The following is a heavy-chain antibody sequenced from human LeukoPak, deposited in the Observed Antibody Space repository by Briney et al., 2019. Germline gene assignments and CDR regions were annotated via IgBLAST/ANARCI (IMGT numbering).Heavy chain of an antibody. CDR3: ARSPPHGSAGYSRYYFDY. V-gene: IGHV4-38-2*02. CDR2: IYHSGST. D-gene: IGHD3-22*01. J-gene: IGHJ4*02. Sequence: PSETLSLTCTVSGYSVSSGYYWGWIRQPPGKGLEWIGSIYHSGSTYYNPSLKSRVTISVDTSKNQFSLKLSSVTAADTAVYYCARSPPHGSAGYSRYYFDYWGQGTLVTVSS. CDR1: GYSVSSGYY.